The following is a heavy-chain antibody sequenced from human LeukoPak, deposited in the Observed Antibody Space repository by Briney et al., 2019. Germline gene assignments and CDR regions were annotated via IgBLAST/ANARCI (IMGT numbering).Heavy chain of an antibody. CDR2: IYYSGST. V-gene: IGHV4-59*01. J-gene: IGHJ4*02. CDR1: GGSISSYY. Sequence: SETLSLTCTVSGGSISSYYWSWIRQPPGKGLEWVGYIYYSGSTNYSPSLKGRVTISVDTSKNQFSLKLSSVTAADTAVYYCARGLAAAGTSYFDYWGQGTLVTVSS. CDR3: ARGLAAAGTSYFDY. D-gene: IGHD6-13*01.